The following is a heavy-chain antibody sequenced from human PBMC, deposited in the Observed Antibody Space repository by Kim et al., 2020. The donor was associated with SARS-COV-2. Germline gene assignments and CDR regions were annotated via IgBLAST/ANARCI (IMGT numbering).Heavy chain of an antibody. CDR1: GFTFSSYG. D-gene: IGHD6-13*01. J-gene: IGHJ4*02. CDR2: ISYDGSNK. CDR3: ATNIAAAGLLKD. Sequence: GGSLRLSCAASGFTFSSYGMHWVRQAPGKGLEWVAVISYDGSNKYYADSVKGRFTISRDNSKNTLYLQMNSLRAEDTAVYYCATNIAAAGLLKDWGQGTLVTVSS. V-gene: IGHV3-30*03.